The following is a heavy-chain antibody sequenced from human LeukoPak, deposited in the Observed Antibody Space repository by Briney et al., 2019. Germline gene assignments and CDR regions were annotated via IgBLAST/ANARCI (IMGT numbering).Heavy chain of an antibody. D-gene: IGHD3-10*01. CDR2: FDPEDGET. J-gene: IGHJ4*02. CDR1: GYTLTELS. Sequence: ASVTVSFTVSGYTLTELSMHWVRQAPGKGLEWMGGFDPEDGETIYAQKFQGRVTMTEDTSTDTAYMELSSLRSEDTAVYYCATAMGLWFHSFDYWGQGTLVTVSS. V-gene: IGHV1-24*01. CDR3: ATAMGLWFHSFDY.